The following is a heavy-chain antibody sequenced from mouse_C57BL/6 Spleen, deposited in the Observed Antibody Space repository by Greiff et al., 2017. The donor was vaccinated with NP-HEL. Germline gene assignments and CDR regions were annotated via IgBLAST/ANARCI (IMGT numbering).Heavy chain of an antibody. CDR1: GYTFTDYD. V-gene: IGHV1-15*01. D-gene: IGHD3-1*01. J-gene: IGHJ2*01. CDR3: TTALVYY. Sequence: VKLVESGAELVRPGASVTLSCKASGYTFTDYDMHWVKQTPVHGLEWIGAIDPETGGTAYNQKFKGKAILTADKSSSTAYMELRSLTSEDSAVDYCTTALVYYWGQGTTLTVSS. CDR2: IDPETGGT.